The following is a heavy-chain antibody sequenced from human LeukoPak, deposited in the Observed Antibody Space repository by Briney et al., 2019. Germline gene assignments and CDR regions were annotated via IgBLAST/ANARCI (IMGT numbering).Heavy chain of an antibody. J-gene: IGHJ4*02. V-gene: IGHV1-2*02. CDR3: ARLLSSSWHHNDDY. Sequence: GASVKVSCKASGYTFTGYYMHWVRQAPGQGLEWMGWINSKSGGTNYAQKFQGRVTMTRDTSISTAYMELSRLRSDDTAVYYCARLLSSSWHHNDDYWGQGTLVTVSS. CDR2: INSKSGGT. D-gene: IGHD6-13*01. CDR1: GYTFTGYY.